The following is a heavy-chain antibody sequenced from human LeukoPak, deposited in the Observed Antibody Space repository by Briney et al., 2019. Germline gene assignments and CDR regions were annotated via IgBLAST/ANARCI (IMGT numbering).Heavy chain of an antibody. CDR1: GGSMSPYH. CDR2: IYYSGST. Sequence: TSEILSLTCTVSGGSMSPYHWGWIRQPPGKGLEWTGYIYYSGSTNYNPSLNSRVTISVDTSKNQFSLRLSSVTAADTAIYYCARAVSGRFDYWGQGTLVTVSS. J-gene: IGHJ4*02. CDR3: ARAVSGRFDY. D-gene: IGHD6-19*01. V-gene: IGHV4-59*08.